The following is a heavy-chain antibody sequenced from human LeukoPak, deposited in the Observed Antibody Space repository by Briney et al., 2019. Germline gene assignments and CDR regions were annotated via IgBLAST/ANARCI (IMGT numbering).Heavy chain of an antibody. D-gene: IGHD1-26*01. J-gene: IGHJ6*03. V-gene: IGHV3-21*01. CDR2: ITSSSSYI. CDR3: ARDPYSGSYGDYYYYYMDV. CDR1: GFTFNNYA. Sequence: GGSLRLSCAASGFTFNNYAMSWVRQAPGKGLEWVSSITSSSSYIYYADSVKGRFTISRDNAKNSLYLQMNSLRDEDTAVYYCARDPYSGSYGDYYYYYMDVWGKGTTVTISS.